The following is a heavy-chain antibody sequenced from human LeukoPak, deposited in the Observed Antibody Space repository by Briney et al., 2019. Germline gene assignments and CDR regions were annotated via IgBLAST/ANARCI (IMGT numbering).Heavy chain of an antibody. V-gene: IGHV3-30*02. CDR3: AKDSKRWKTYYYEAGSYYFDY. D-gene: IGHD3-10*01. CDR2: IRYDGSNK. Sequence: GGSLRLACAAPGFTFSSYGMHWVRQAPGKGLEWVAFIRYDGSNKYYADSVKGRFTISRDSSKNTLYLQMNSLRPEDTAVYYCAKDSKRWKTYYYEAGSYYFDYWGQGTRVTVSS. CDR1: GFTFSSYG. J-gene: IGHJ4*02.